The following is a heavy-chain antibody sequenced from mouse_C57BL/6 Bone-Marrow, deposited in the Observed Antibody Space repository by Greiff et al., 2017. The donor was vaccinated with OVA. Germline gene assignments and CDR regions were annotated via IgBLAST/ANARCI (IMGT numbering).Heavy chain of an antibody. Sequence: VQLQQSGAELVRPGASVKLSCTASGFNIKDDYMHWVKQRPEQGLEWIGWIDPENGDTEYASKFQGKATITADTSSNTAYLQLSSLTSEDTAVYYCTVYYDYDYWYFDVWGTGTTVTVSS. CDR3: TVYYDYDYWYFDV. J-gene: IGHJ1*03. CDR2: IDPENGDT. V-gene: IGHV14-4*01. CDR1: GFNIKDDY. D-gene: IGHD2-4*01.